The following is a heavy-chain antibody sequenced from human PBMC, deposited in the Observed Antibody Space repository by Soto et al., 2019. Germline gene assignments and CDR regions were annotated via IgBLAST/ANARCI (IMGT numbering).Heavy chain of an antibody. CDR3: ARDQYHDCWSGYWATGGYYYGMEV. Sequence: GGSLRLPCAASGFTFSSYSMNWVRQAPGKELEGVSSISISSSYIYYAHSVKGRFTISWDNAKHPLYLQMNSLRAEDTAVYYCARDQYHDCWSGYWATGGYYYGMEVLGRGTTGTLAS. J-gene: IGHJ6*02. V-gene: IGHV3-21*01. D-gene: IGHD3-3*01. CDR2: ISISSSYI. CDR1: GFTFSSYS.